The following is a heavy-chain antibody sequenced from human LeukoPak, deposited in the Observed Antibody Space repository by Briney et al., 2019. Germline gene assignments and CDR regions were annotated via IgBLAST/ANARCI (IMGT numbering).Heavy chain of an antibody. J-gene: IGHJ4*02. CDR3: AREKGGRGYQSTVHFDY. CDR1: GYTLTGYY. CDR2: INPSSGGT. Sequence: EASVKVSCKASGYTLTGYYMHWVRQAPGQGLEWMGWINPSSGGTHYAQKFQGRVTMTRDTSISTAYMELTWLRSDDTAVYYCAREKGGRGYQSTVHFDYWGQGTLVTVSS. V-gene: IGHV1-2*02. D-gene: IGHD5-18*01.